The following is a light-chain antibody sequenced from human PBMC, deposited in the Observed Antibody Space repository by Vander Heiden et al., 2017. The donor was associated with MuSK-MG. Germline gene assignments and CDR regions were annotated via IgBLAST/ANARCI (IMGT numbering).Light chain of an antibody. CDR2: KAS. J-gene: IGKJ1*01. Sequence: DIQMTQSPSTVSASVGDRVIITCRASQSIRGWLAWYQQKPGKAPNLLIYKASSLESGVPSRFSGSGSGTDFTLTISSLQADDFATYYCQQDDDYSRTFGQESKAEMK. CDR3: QQDDDYSRT. V-gene: IGKV1-5*03. CDR1: QSIRGW.